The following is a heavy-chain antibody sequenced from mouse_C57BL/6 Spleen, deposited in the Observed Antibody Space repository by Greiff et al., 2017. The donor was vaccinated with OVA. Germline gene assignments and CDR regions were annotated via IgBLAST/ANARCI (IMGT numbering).Heavy chain of an antibody. CDR3: AREGVYYYGRRYFDV. CDR1: GYTFTSYW. CDR2: INPSNGGT. V-gene: IGHV1-53*01. Sequence: VQLQQPGTELVKPGASVKLSCKASGYTFTSYWMHWVKQRPGQGLEWIGNINPSNGGTNYNEKFKSKATLTVDKSSSTAYMQLSSLTSEYSAVYYCAREGVYYYGRRYFDVWGTGTTGTVSS. D-gene: IGHD1-1*01. J-gene: IGHJ1*03.